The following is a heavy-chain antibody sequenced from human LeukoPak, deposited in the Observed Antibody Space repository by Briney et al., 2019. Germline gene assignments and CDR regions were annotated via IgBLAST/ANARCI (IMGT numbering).Heavy chain of an antibody. D-gene: IGHD3-22*01. J-gene: IGHJ4*02. CDR2: IYYSGST. CDR3: ARGGYDSSGYYQY. V-gene: IGHV4-59*12. CDR1: GGSISSYY. Sequence: SETLSLTCTVSGGSISSYYWSWIRQPPGKGLEWIGYIYYSGSTNYNPSLKSRVTMSVDTSKNQFSLKLSSVTAADTAVYYCARGGYDSSGYYQYWGQGTLVTVSS.